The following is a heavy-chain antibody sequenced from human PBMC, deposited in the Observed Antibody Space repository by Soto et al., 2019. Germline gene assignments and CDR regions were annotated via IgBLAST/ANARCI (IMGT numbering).Heavy chain of an antibody. J-gene: IGHJ4*02. Sequence: FQMLRVTWSVAYGSIRDRGGYWSWIRQHPGKGLEWIGYIYYSGSTSYNPSLKSRLTISVDTSKNQFSLKLSSVTAADTAVYYCARGVIHWGQGTLVTVSS. CDR3: ARGVIH. CDR2: IYYSGST. V-gene: IGHV4-31*02. D-gene: IGHD3-16*02. CDR1: YGSIRDRGGY.